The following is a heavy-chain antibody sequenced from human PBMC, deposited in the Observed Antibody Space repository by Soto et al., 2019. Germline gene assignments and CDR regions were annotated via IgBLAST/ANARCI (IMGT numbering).Heavy chain of an antibody. CDR1: GGSLRGYS. CDR3: ARDNDGAQFASSYNDL. D-gene: IGHD6-6*01. V-gene: IGHV4-59*01. J-gene: IGHJ5*02. Sequence: PSETLSLTCTVSGGSLRGYSWSWIRQSPGKGLEWIGYVYSGGGTNYSPSFMGRVTISVDTTDNQFSLKLNSVTAADTAVYYCARDNDGAQFASSYNDLWGQGTLVTVSS. CDR2: VYSGGGT.